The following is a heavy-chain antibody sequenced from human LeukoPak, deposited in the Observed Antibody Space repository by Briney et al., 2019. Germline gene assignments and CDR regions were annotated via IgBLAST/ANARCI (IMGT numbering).Heavy chain of an antibody. CDR3: AKDIKGIQLRYFDY. CDR2: ISGSGGST. J-gene: IGHJ4*02. Sequence: GGSLRLSCAASGFTFSDYYMSWIRQAPGKGLEWVSAISGSGGSTYYADSVKGRFTISRDNSKNTLYLQMNSLRAEDTAVYYCAKDIKGIQLRYFDYWGQGTLVTVPS. V-gene: IGHV3-23*01. CDR1: GFTFSDYY. D-gene: IGHD5-18*01.